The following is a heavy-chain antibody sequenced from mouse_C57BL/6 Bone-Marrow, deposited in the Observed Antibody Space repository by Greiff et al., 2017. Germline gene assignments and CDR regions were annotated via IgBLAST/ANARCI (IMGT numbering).Heavy chain of an antibody. Sequence: DVKLVESGGDLVKPGGSLKLSCAASGFTFSSYGMSWVRQTPDKRLEWVATISSGGSYTYYPDSVKGRFTISRDNAKNTLYLQMSRLKSEDTAVYYCARHDDGYFDYWGQGTTLTVSS. CDR3: ARHDDGYFDY. CDR1: GFTFSSYG. CDR2: ISSGGSYT. J-gene: IGHJ2*01. D-gene: IGHD2-3*01. V-gene: IGHV5-6*02.